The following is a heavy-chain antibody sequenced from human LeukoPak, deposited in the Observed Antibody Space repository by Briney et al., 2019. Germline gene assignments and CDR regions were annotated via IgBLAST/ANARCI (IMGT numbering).Heavy chain of an antibody. CDR2: IPYDGSNK. V-gene: IGHV3-30*03. Sequence: GGSLRLSCAASGFTFRNYGMGWVRQVPGKGLEWVALIPYDGSNKYYADSVKGRFTISRDNAKNSLYLQMNSLRAEDTAVYYCARLGYSGYDRWGQGTLVTVSS. CDR1: GFTFRNYG. CDR3: ARLGYSGYDR. D-gene: IGHD5-12*01. J-gene: IGHJ4*02.